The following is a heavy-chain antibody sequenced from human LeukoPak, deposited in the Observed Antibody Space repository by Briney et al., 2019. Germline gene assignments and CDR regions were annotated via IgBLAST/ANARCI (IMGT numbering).Heavy chain of an antibody. D-gene: IGHD2-15*01. V-gene: IGHV4-30-4*08. CDR3: ARKVRYCSGGSCYGLRWFDP. J-gene: IGHJ5*02. Sequence: SETLSLTCTVSGGSISSGDYYWSWIRQPPGKGLEWIGYIYYSGSTYYNPSLKSRVTISVDTSKNQFPLKLSSVTAADTAVYYCARKVRYCSGGSCYGLRWFDPWGQGTLVTVSS. CDR1: GGSISSGDYY. CDR2: IYYSGST.